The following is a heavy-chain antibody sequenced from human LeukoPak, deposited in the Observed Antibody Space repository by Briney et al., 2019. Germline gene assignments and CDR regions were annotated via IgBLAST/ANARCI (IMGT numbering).Heavy chain of an antibody. CDR3: ARVVTMIVVVTDAFDI. J-gene: IGHJ3*02. CDR1: GYTFTSYG. V-gene: IGHV1-18*01. D-gene: IGHD3-22*01. CDR2: ISAYNGNT. Sequence: ASVKVSCTASGYTFTSYGISWVRQAPGQGLEWMGWISAYNGNTNYAQKLQGRVTMTTDTSTSTAYMELRSLRSDDTAVYYCARVVTMIVVVTDAFDIWGQGTMVTVSS.